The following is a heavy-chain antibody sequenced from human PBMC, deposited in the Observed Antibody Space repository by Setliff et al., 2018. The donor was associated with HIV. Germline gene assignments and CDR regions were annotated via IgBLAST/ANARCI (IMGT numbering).Heavy chain of an antibody. Sequence: TLSLTCAVYGGSFSGYYWTWIRQPPGKGLEWIGKINHSGSAKYNPSLQSRVAISVDISKNQFSLKLNSVTPDDTAVYYCARLSAANFFYSYAMDVWGQGSTVTVSS. V-gene: IGHV4-34*01. J-gene: IGHJ6*02. D-gene: IGHD6-13*01. CDR1: GGSFSGYY. CDR3: ARLSAANFFYSYAMDV. CDR2: INHSGSA.